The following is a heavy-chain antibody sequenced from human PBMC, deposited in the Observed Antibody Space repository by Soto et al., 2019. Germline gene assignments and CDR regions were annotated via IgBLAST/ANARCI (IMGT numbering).Heavy chain of an antibody. V-gene: IGHV1-58*02. CDR3: AAARYYDFWSGYKEHYYMDV. J-gene: IGHJ6*03. D-gene: IGHD3-3*01. CDR2: IVVGSGNT. CDR1: GFTFTSSA. Sequence: GASVKVSCKASGFTFTSSAMQWVRQARGQRLEWIGWIVVGSGNTNYAQKFQERVTITRDMSTSTAYMELGSLRSEDTAVYYCAAARYYDFWSGYKEHYYMDVWGKGTTVTVSS.